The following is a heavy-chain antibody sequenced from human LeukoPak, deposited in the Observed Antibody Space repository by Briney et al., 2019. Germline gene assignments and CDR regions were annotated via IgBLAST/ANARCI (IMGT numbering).Heavy chain of an antibody. CDR3: AKSGEWLLLYYFDY. CDR2: ISGSGGST. D-gene: IGHD3-22*01. Sequence: GRSLRLSCAASGFTFSSYAMSWVRQAPGKGLEWVSAISGSGGSTYYADSVKGRFTISRDNSKNTLYLQMNSLRAEDTAVYYCAKSGEWLLLYYFDYWGQGTLVTVSS. V-gene: IGHV3-23*01. CDR1: GFTFSSYA. J-gene: IGHJ4*02.